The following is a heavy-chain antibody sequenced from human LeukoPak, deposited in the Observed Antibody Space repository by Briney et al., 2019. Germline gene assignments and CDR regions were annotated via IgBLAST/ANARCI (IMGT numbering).Heavy chain of an antibody. D-gene: IGHD4-17*01. CDR1: GGSISSGGYY. CDR3: ARSSTVTTPYYYYYGMDV. Sequence: SQTLSLTCTVSGGSISSGGYYWSWIRQHPGKGLEWIGYIYYSGSTYYNPSLKSRVTISVDTSKNQFSLKLSSVTAAGTAVYYCARSSTVTTPYYYYYGMDVWGKGTTVTVSS. J-gene: IGHJ6*04. V-gene: IGHV4-31*03. CDR2: IYYSGST.